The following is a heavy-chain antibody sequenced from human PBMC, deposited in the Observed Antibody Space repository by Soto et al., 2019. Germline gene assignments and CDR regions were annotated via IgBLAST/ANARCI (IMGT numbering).Heavy chain of an antibody. V-gene: IGHV3-74*01. Sequence: PGGSLRLSCAASGFTFSNYWMHWVRQAPGKGLVWVEHLNTDASRANYADSVKGRFTISRDNAKNTLYLQMNSLRAEDTAVYYCARXPADCTKTRCSSYGMDVWGPGTTVTVSS. CDR2: LNTDASRA. J-gene: IGHJ6*02. CDR1: GFTFSNYW. CDR3: ARXPADCTKTRCSSYGMDV. D-gene: IGHD2-8*01.